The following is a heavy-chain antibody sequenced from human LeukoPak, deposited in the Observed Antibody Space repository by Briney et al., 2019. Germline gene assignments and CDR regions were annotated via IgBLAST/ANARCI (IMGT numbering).Heavy chain of an antibody. Sequence: ASVKVSCKASGYTFTSYGITWVRQAPGQGLKWMGWISAYNGNTNYAQKLQGRVTITTDTSTSTAYMELRSLRSDDTAVYYCARGGGAAADYSYYYMDVWGKGTTVTVSS. CDR2: ISAYNGNT. CDR3: ARGGGAAADYSYYYMDV. J-gene: IGHJ6*03. D-gene: IGHD6-13*01. CDR1: GYTFTSYG. V-gene: IGHV1-18*01.